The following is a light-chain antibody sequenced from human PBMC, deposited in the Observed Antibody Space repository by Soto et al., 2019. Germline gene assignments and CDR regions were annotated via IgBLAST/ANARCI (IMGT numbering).Light chain of an antibody. J-gene: IGKJ4*01. CDR3: QQYDSYPRT. CDR1: QSISAW. V-gene: IGKV1-5*03. CDR2: KAS. Sequence: DIQMTQSPSTLSASVGDRVTITCRASQSISAWLAWYQQKPGKAPNLLIYKASSLESGVPSRFSGSGSGTEFTLPVSSLQPDDFATYYCQQYDSYPRTFGRGTKVEIK.